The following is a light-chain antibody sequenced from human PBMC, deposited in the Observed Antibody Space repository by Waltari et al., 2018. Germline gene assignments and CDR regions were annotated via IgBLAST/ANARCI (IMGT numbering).Light chain of an antibody. CDR3: QVWDGSSEHVV. V-gene: IGLV3-21*04. J-gene: IGLJ3*02. CDR2: DDS. Sequence: YVLTQPPSVSVAPGMTATITCAGPNIGTKSVNWYQQRPGQAPLLVIYDDSDRPSGIPERFSGSNSGTPATLAISRVEAGDEADYYCQVWDGSSEHVVFGGGTRLTVL. CDR1: NIGTKS.